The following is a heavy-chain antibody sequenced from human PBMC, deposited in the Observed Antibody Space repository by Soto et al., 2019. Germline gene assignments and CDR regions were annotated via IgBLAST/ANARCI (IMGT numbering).Heavy chain of an antibody. CDR3: ARDRFNYGDSPGYFDY. CDR2: IYHSGST. D-gene: IGHD4-17*01. Sequence: SETLSLTCTVSGGSISSGGYYWSWIRQHPGKGLEWIGYIYHSGSTYYNPSLKSRVTISVDTSKNQFSLKLSSVTAADTAVYYCARDRFNYGDSPGYFDYWGQGTLVTVSS. J-gene: IGHJ4*02. V-gene: IGHV4-31*03. CDR1: GGSISSGGYY.